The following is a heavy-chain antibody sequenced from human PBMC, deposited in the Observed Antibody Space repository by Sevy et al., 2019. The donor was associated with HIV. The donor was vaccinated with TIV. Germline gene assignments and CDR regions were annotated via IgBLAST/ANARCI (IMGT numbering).Heavy chain of an antibody. CDR2: VAFDGGSK. CDR1: GFTFNNFP. J-gene: IGHJ3*02. CDR3: VRERARSITFDI. D-gene: IGHD3-16*01. V-gene: IGHV3-30-3*01. Sequence: GGSLRLSCEASGFTFNNFPIHWVRQAPGKGLEWVAVVAFDGGSKYYADSVRGRFTVSRDNSKNTVYLQLNSLRAEDTAVYYCVRERARSITFDIWGQGTLVTVSS.